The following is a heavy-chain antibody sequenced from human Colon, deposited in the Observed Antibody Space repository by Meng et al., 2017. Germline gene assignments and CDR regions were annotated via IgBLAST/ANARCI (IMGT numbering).Heavy chain of an antibody. Sequence: QVQLQESGPGLVRPSETLSLTCTVSGASVSDTNYAWSWIRQPPGKGLEWIGYGSTNHNPSLKSRVTMSLDKSKNQFSLTLTSVTAADTAVYYCARDFHSTMTVFDSWGQGTLVTVSS. CDR1: GASVSDTNYA. CDR2: GST. J-gene: IGHJ4*02. V-gene: IGHV4-61*01. D-gene: IGHD3-22*01. CDR3: ARDFHSTMTVFDS.